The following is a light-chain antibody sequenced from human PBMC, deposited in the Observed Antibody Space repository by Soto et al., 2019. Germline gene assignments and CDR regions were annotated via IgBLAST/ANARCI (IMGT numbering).Light chain of an antibody. V-gene: IGKV1-39*01. CDR2: RAS. J-gene: IGKJ1*01. Sequence: DIQMTQSPSSLSASVGDRVTITCRASQTVGDHLNWYQQKPGTAPKLLFSRASRLQSGVPSRFTGSGVATDFTLPNSTLQPEDFATYYCHQTFLPPPTFGQGTKVEIK. CDR1: QTVGDH. CDR3: HQTFLPPPT.